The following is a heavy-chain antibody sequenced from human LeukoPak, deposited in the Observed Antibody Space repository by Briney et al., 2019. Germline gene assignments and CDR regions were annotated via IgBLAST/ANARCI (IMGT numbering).Heavy chain of an antibody. Sequence: SVKVSCKASGGTFSSYAISWVRQTPAQGLEWMGGIIPLFRTANYAQKFQGRVTITADESTSTAYMELSSLRSEDTAVYYCARSRYCSGGSCYSVYFDYWGQGTLVTVSS. CDR2: IIPLFRTA. D-gene: IGHD2-15*01. CDR3: ARSRYCSGGSCYSVYFDY. J-gene: IGHJ4*02. CDR1: GGTFSSYA. V-gene: IGHV1-69*01.